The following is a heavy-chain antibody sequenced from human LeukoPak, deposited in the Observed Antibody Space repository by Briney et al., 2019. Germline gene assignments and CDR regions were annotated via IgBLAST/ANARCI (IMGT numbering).Heavy chain of an antibody. Sequence: PSETLSLTCTVSGGSISSSSYYWGWIRQPPGKGLEWIGSIYYSGSTYYNPSLKSRVTISVDTSKNQFSLKLSSVTAADTAVYYCARGDGIAAVDWGQGTLVTVSS. CDR2: IYYSGST. J-gene: IGHJ4*02. CDR1: GGSISSSSYY. D-gene: IGHD6-13*01. CDR3: ARGDGIAAVD. V-gene: IGHV4-39*07.